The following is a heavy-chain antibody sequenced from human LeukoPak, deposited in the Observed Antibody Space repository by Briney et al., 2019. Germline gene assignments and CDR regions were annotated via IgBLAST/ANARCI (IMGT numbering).Heavy chain of an antibody. CDR3: AGLDWTHPYYGMDV. CDR1: GGSISSGGYY. CDR2: IYYSGST. J-gene: IGHJ6*02. D-gene: IGHD3/OR15-3a*01. Sequence: SETLSLTCTVSGGSISSGGYYWSWIRQHPGKGLEWIGYIYYSGSTYYNPSLKSRVTISVDTSKNQFSLKLSSVTAADTAVYYCAGLDWTHPYYGMDVWGQGTTVTVSS. V-gene: IGHV4-31*03.